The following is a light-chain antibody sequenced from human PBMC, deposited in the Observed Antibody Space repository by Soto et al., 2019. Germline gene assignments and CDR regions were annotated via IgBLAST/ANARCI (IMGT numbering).Light chain of an antibody. CDR3: QSFDRSLSDVV. V-gene: IGLV1-40*01. Sequence: QTVLTQPPSVSGAPGQRVTISCTGSSSNIGAGYDVHWYQQLPGTAPKLLIYGNSNRPSGVPDRFSGSKSGTSASLAITGLQAEDEADYSCQSFDRSLSDVVFGGGTKVTVL. CDR1: SSNIGAGYD. CDR2: GNS. J-gene: IGLJ2*01.